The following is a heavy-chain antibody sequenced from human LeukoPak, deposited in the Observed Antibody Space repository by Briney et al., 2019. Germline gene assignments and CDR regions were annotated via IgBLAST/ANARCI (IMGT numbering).Heavy chain of an antibody. V-gene: IGHV4-31*11. CDR2: IYYSGST. D-gene: IGHD2-15*01. CDR1: GGSISSGGYY. CDR3: AKIRPLRPFDP. J-gene: IGHJ5*02. Sequence: SQTLSLTCAVSGGSISSGGYYWSWIRQHPGKGLEWIGYIYYSGSTYYNPSLKSRVTISVDTSKNQFSLKLSSVTAADTAVYYCAKIRPLRPFDPWGQGTLVTVSS.